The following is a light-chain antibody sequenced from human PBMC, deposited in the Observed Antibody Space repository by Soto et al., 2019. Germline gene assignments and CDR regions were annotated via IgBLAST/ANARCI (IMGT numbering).Light chain of an antibody. CDR1: QSVSSSY. CDR2: RGS. CDR3: QQFGTSPGT. Sequence: EVVFTQSPCTLSLSPGERATLSCRASQSVSSSYLAWFQQKPGQAPRLLIYRGSTRATDIPDRFSGSGSGTDFTLTISRLEPEDFAVYYCQQFGTSPGTFGQGTKVDIK. J-gene: IGKJ1*01. V-gene: IGKV3-20*01.